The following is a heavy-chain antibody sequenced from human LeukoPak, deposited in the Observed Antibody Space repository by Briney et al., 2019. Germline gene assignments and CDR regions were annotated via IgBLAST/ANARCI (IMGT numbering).Heavy chain of an antibody. CDR1: GGSISSGGYY. Sequence: SETLSLTCTVSGGSISSGGYYWSWIRQHPGKGLEWIGYIYYSGSTYYNPSLKSRVTISVDTSKNQFSLKLSSVTAADTAVYYCARLPSSGDGSAYSMDVRGQGTTVTVSS. V-gene: IGHV4-31*03. CDR3: ARLPSSGDGSAYSMDV. J-gene: IGHJ6*02. D-gene: IGHD2-21*01. CDR2: IYYSGST.